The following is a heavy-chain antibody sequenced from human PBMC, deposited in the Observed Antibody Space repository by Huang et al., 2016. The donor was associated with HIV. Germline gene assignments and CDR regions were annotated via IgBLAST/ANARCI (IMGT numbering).Heavy chain of an antibody. Sequence: EVQLVESGGGLVQPGRSLRLSCAASGFTFDDYAMHWFRQAPGKGLEWVSGISWNSGSIGYADSVKGRFTISRDNAKNSLYLQMNSLRAEDTALYYCARRGVMVRGAHFDYWGLGTLVTVSS. D-gene: IGHD3-10*01. CDR1: GFTFDDYA. CDR2: ISWNSGSI. CDR3: ARRGVMVRGAHFDY. V-gene: IGHV3-9*01. J-gene: IGHJ4*02.